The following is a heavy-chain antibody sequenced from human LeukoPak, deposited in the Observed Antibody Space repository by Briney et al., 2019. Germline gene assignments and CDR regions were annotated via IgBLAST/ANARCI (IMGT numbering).Heavy chain of an antibody. CDR2: ISYDGSNK. CDR1: GFTFSSYA. D-gene: IGHD3-22*01. V-gene: IGHV3-30-3*01. J-gene: IGHJ4*02. Sequence: GGSLRLSCAASGFTFSSYAMHWVRRAPGKGLEWVAVISYDGSNKYYADSVKGRFTISRDNSKNTLYLQMNSLRAEDTAVYYCAKDYYDSSGYLFDYWGQGTLVIVSS. CDR3: AKDYYDSSGYLFDY.